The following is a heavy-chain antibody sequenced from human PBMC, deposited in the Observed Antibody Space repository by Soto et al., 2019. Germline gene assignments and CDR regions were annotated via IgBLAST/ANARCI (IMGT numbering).Heavy chain of an antibody. CDR2: ISAYNGNT. CDR3: ARDQEGITMIVGGT. J-gene: IGHJ5*02. D-gene: IGHD3-22*01. V-gene: IGHV1-18*01. CDR1: GDIFTSYG. Sequence: QVQLVQSGAEVKKPGASVKVSCKASGDIFTSYGISWVRQAPGQGLEWMGWISAYNGNTNYAQKFQGTVTMTTDTSTSTAYMELRSLRSDDTAVYYCARDQEGITMIVGGTWGQGTLVTVSS.